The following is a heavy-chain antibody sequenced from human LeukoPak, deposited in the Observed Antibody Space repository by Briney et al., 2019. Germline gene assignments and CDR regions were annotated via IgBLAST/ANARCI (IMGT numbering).Heavy chain of an antibody. Sequence: PETPSHTCTLPLGSTTGTIYYSGSIRHPPKNGMELIGTITYSGSTCYNPSLKSRVTISVDTSKNQFSLKLSSVTAADTAVYYCARQLGYCSSTSCYADEVDYWGQGTLVTVSS. V-gene: IGHV4-39*01. D-gene: IGHD2-2*01. CDR2: ITYSGST. CDR3: ARQLGYCSSTSCYADEVDY. CDR1: LGSTTGTIYY. J-gene: IGHJ4*02.